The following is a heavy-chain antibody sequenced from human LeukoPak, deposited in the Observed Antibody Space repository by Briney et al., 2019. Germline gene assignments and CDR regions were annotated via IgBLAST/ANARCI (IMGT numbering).Heavy chain of an antibody. Sequence: ASVSVSCKASRYRFTDYYTDWVRQAPGQGLEWMGWINSVTGLNPNSGGRFYAQKFRDRISMSTDTSITTVYMKLSSLTSDDTALDYCARVKKLLPESEHWGEGSLLTVSS. CDR1: RYRFTDYY. D-gene: IGHD2-15*01. CDR2: INSVTGLNPNSGGR. V-gene: IGHV1-2*02. J-gene: IGHJ1*01. CDR3: ARVKKLLPESEH.